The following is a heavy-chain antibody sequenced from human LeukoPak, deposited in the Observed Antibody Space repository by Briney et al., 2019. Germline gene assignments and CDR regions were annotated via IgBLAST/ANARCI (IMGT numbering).Heavy chain of an antibody. CDR3: ARGVGLSRYSSPLGY. V-gene: IGHV4-34*01. CDR1: GGSFSGYY. J-gene: IGHJ4*02. CDR2: INHSGST. Sequence: SETLSLTCAVYGGSFSGYYWSWLRQPPGKGLEWIGEINHSGSTNYNPSLESRVTISVDTSKNQFSLKLNSVTAADTAVYYCARGVGLSRYSSPLGYWGQGTLVTVSS. D-gene: IGHD6-13*01.